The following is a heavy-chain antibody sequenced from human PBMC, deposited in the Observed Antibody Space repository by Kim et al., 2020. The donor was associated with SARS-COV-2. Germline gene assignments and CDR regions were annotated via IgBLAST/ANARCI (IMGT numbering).Heavy chain of an antibody. V-gene: IGHV4-39*02. Sequence: YTPSLKTVVTISVDTSKNQFPLKLSSVTAADTAVYYCARDYGSGSYPFDYWGQGTLVTVSS. D-gene: IGHD3-10*01. CDR3: ARDYGSGSYPFDY. J-gene: IGHJ4*02.